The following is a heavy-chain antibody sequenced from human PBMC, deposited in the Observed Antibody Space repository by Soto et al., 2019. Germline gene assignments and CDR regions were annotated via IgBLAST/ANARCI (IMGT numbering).Heavy chain of an antibody. CDR1: GFTFSSYA. Sequence: EVQLLESGGGLVQPGGSLRLSCAASGFTFSSYAMSWVRQAPGKGLEWVSGISGSGGSTYYADSVKGRFTISRDNSKNTLYLQMYSLRAEDTAVYYCAKAHSGYVWGRYYFDYWGQGTLVTVSS. CDR2: ISGSGGST. J-gene: IGHJ4*02. D-gene: IGHD5-12*01. CDR3: AKAHSGYVWGRYYFDY. V-gene: IGHV3-23*01.